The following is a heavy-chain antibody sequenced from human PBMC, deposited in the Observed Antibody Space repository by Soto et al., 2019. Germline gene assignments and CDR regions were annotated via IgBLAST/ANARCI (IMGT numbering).Heavy chain of an antibody. CDR2: YSGFT. Sequence: SETLSLTCTVSGGSITTYQWSWIRQPPGKGLEWIGGYSGFTDYNPSLESRATISVDHSKNQFSLTLRSVTAADTAVYYCARDYGDYAFFFDYWGQGALVTVSS. CDR1: GGSITTYQ. V-gene: IGHV4-59*01. CDR3: ARDYGDYAFFFDY. D-gene: IGHD4-17*01. J-gene: IGHJ4*02.